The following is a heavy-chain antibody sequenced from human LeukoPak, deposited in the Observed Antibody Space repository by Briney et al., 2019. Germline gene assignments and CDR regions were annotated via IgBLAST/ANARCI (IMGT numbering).Heavy chain of an antibody. CDR1: GFTFSSYG. CDR3: AKNAQVVPAAMDAFDI. Sequence: GGSLRLSCAASGFTFSSYGMHWVRQAPGKGLEWVAVISYDGSNKYYADSVKGRFTISRDNSKNTLYLQMNSLRAEDTAVCYCAKNAQVVPAAMDAFDIWGQGTMVTVSS. D-gene: IGHD2-2*01. V-gene: IGHV3-30*18. CDR2: ISYDGSNK. J-gene: IGHJ3*02.